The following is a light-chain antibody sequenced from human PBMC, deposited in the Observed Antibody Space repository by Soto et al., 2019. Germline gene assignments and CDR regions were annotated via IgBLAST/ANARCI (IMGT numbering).Light chain of an antibody. CDR1: QSVSSY. CDR3: QQYNNWPPIT. J-gene: IGKJ5*01. CDR2: GAS. Sequence: EIVLTQSPATLSSSPGERATLSCRASQSVSSYLAWYQQNPGQAPRLLIYGASTRATGIPARFSGSGSGTAFTLTISSLQSEDLAVYYCQQYNNWPPITVGQGTRLEIK. V-gene: IGKV3-15*01.